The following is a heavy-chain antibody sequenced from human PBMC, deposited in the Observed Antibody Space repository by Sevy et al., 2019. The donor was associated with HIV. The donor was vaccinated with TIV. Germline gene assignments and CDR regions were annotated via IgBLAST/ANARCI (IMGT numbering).Heavy chain of an antibody. CDR2: MYYSGTT. Sequence: SETLSLTYTVSGGSISSYSWSWIRQPPGKGLEWIGYMYYSGTTNYNPSLKSRVTISSDTSKNQFSLKLSSVTAADTAVYYCARERGSSEFGYSFDYWGQGTLVTVSS. CDR1: GGSISSYS. D-gene: IGHD6-6*01. J-gene: IGHJ4*02. CDR3: ARERGSSEFGYSFDY. V-gene: IGHV4-59*13.